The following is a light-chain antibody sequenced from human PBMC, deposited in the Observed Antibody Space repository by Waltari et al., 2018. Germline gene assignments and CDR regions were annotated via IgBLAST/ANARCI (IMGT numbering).Light chain of an antibody. Sequence: QSDLSQPASMSGSPGQSISYSCTGTSIDVGGYHYVSWYQQYPGKAPKLIIYYVKNLPSGVSNRFSGSKSGNTASLTISGLQAEDEADYYCSSYTSTSTVLFGGGTKVTVL. CDR3: SSYTSTSTVL. J-gene: IGLJ2*01. CDR1: SIDVGGYHY. CDR2: YVK. V-gene: IGLV2-14*03.